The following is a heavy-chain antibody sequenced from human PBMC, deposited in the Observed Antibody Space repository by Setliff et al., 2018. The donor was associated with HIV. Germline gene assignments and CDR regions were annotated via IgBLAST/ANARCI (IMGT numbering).Heavy chain of an antibody. CDR3: ARVTGPGYYFDY. D-gene: IGHD2-21*02. V-gene: IGHV4-34*01. CDR2: LNVGGST. Sequence: SATLSLTCTVYGGSFIGYYWNWIRQTPGEGLEWIGELNVGGSTKYSPSLKSRVTISIETSKNQFSLRVASVTAANTALYYCARVTGPGYYFDYWGQGTLVTVSS. J-gene: IGHJ4*02. CDR1: GGSFIGYY.